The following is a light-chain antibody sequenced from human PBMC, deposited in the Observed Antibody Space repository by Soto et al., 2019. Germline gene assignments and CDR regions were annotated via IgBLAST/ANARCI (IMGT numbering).Light chain of an antibody. Sequence: EKVMTQSPATLSVSPGERATLSCRASQSFRSNLAWYQQKPGQPPRLLIYDASTRATGIPSRFSGSGSGTEFTLTISSLKSEDFAVYYCQQYDNWPRTFGQGTKVDIK. J-gene: IGKJ1*01. CDR2: DAS. V-gene: IGKV3-15*01. CDR1: QSFRSN. CDR3: QQYDNWPRT.